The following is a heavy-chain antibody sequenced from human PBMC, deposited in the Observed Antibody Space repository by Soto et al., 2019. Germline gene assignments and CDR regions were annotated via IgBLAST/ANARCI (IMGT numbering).Heavy chain of an antibody. D-gene: IGHD2-2*01. V-gene: IGHV1-69*05. CDR3: AAEDIVVVPAAFSFDI. CDR1: GGTFSSYA. CDR2: IIPIFGTA. Sequence: ASVKVSCKASGGTFSSYAISWVRQAPGQGLEWMGGIIPIFGTANYAQKFQERVTITRDMSTGTAYMELSSLRSEDTAVYYCAAEDIVVVPAAFSFDIWGQGTMVTVSS. J-gene: IGHJ3*02.